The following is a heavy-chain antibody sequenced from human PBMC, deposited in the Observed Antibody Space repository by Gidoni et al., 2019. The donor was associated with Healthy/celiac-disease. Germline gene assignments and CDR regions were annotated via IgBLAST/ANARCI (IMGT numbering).Heavy chain of an antibody. CDR1: GFPFSNAW. J-gene: IGHJ3*02. V-gene: IGHV3-15*01. CDR3: TTLAAAASDAFDI. D-gene: IGHD6-13*01. Sequence: EVQLVASGGGLVKPGGSLRLSCAASGFPFSNAWMSWVRQAPGKGLEWVGRIKSKTDGGTTDYAAPVKGRFTISRDDSKNTLYLQMNSLKTEDTAVYYCTTLAAAASDAFDIWGQGTMVTVSS. CDR2: IKSKTDGGTT.